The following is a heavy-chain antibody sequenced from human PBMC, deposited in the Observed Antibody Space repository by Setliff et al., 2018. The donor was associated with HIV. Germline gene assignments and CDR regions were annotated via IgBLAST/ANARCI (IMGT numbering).Heavy chain of an antibody. CDR1: GFTFSTFW. D-gene: IGHD3-3*02. Sequence: GGSLRLSCVASGFTFSTFWMGWVRQAPGKGREWVAHIKPDGSSKKYVDSVKGRFTISRDNAKNSLYLQMNSLRAEDTAIYYCAREQGHFWARDRSYMDVWGKGTTVTVSS. J-gene: IGHJ6*03. CDR2: IKPDGSSK. V-gene: IGHV3-7*01. CDR3: AREQGHFWARDRSYMDV.